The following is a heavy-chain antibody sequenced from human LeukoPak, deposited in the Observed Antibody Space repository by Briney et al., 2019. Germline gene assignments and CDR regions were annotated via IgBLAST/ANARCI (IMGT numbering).Heavy chain of an antibody. CDR1: GFTFDDYA. CDR2: ISWNSGYI. V-gene: IGHV3-9*01. Sequence: GRSLRLSCAASGFTFDDYAMHWVRQAPGKGLEWVSGISWNSGYIGYADSVKGRFTISRDNAKNSLYLQMNSLRAEDTALYYCAKDRGGSSGFQYFDLWGRGTLVTVSS. CDR3: AKDRGGSSGFQYFDL. J-gene: IGHJ2*01. D-gene: IGHD3-22*01.